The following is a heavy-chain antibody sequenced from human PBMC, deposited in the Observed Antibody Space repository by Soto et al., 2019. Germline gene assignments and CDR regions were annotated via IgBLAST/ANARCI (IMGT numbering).Heavy chain of an antibody. D-gene: IGHD3-22*01. CDR2: IKQDGSEK. CDR3: ARDRVYYDSSGYYYRDYYGMDV. CDR1: GFTFSSYW. Sequence: GGSLRLSCAAPGFTFSSYWMSWVRQAPGKGLEWVANIKQDGSEKYYVDSVKGRFTISRDNAKNSLYLQMNSLRAEDTAVYYCARDRVYYDSSGYYYRDYYGMDVWGQGTTVTVSS. V-gene: IGHV3-7*03. J-gene: IGHJ6*02.